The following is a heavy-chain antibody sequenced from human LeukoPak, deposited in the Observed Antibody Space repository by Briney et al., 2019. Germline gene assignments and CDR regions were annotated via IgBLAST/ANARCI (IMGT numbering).Heavy chain of an antibody. Sequence: ASVKVSCKASGYTFTGYYTHWVRQAPGQGLEWMGWINPNSGGTNYAQKFQGRVTMTRDTSISTAYMELSRLRSDDTAVYYCARAVPAAMDLDYWGQGTLVTVSS. V-gene: IGHV1-2*02. D-gene: IGHD2-2*01. J-gene: IGHJ4*02. CDR2: INPNSGGT. CDR1: GYTFTGYY. CDR3: ARAVPAAMDLDY.